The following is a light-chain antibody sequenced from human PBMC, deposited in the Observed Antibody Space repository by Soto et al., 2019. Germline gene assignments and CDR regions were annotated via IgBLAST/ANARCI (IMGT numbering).Light chain of an antibody. J-gene: IGLJ3*02. Sequence: QSVLTQSPSASASLGASVKLTGTLSSGHSSYAIAWHQQQPEKGPRYLMKLNSDGSHSKGDGIPDRFSGSSSGAERYLTISSLQSEDEADYYCQTWGTGTRGVFGGGTKLTVL. CDR2: LNSDGSH. CDR3: QTWGTGTRGV. CDR1: SGHSSYA. V-gene: IGLV4-69*01.